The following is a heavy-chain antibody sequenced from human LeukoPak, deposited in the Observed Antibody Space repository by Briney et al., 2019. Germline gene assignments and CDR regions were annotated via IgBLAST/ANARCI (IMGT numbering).Heavy chain of an antibody. CDR3: ARDREGLLWF. D-gene: IGHD3-10*01. CDR1: GFTFSSYS. J-gene: IGHJ4*02. V-gene: IGHV3-21*01. Sequence: GGSLRLSCAASGFTFSSYSMNWVRQAPGKGLEWVSSIVSGRSYIYYADSVKGRFTISRDNAKNSLYLQMNSLRAEDTAVYYCARDREGLLWFGGQGTLVTVSS. CDR2: IVSGRSYI.